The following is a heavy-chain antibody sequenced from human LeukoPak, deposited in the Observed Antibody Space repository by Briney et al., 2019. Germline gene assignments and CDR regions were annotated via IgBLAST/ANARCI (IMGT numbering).Heavy chain of an antibody. D-gene: IGHD3-9*01. CDR2: MNPNSGNT. CDR1: GYTFTSYD. Sequence: ASVKVSCKASGYTFTSYDINWVRQATGQGLEWMGWMNPNSGNTGYAQKFQGRVTMTRNTSISTAYMELSSLRSEDTAVYYCARDVLTDYYWWFDPWGQGTLVTVSS. CDR3: ARDVLTDYYWWFDP. J-gene: IGHJ5*02. V-gene: IGHV1-8*01.